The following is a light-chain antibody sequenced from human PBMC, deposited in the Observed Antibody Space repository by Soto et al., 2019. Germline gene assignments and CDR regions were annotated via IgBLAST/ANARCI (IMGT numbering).Light chain of an antibody. Sequence: QSALTQPASVSGSPGQSITISCTGTNGDVGSSDLVSWSQQYPCKAPKLIISEVNTRPSGVSNRFSGAKSGNTASLTISGLHTEDEADYDCCSYSGGNTLIFGGGTKLTVL. CDR2: EVN. CDR1: NGDVGSSDL. CDR3: CSYSGGNTLI. V-gene: IGLV2-23*02. J-gene: IGLJ2*01.